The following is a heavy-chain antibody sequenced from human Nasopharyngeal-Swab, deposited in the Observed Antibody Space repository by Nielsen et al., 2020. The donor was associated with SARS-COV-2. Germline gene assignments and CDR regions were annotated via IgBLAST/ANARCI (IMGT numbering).Heavy chain of an antibody. D-gene: IGHD2-2*02. CDR2: IYYSGST. CDR3: ARHGGYCSSTSCYSSWFDP. V-gene: IGHV4-39*01. CDR1: GGSISSSSYY. Sequence: SETLSLTCTVSGGSISSSSYYWGWIRQPPGKGLEWIGSIYYSGSTYYNPSLKSRVTISVDTSKNHFSLKLSSVTAADTAVYYCARHGGYCSSTSCYSSWFDPWGQGTLVTVSS. J-gene: IGHJ5*02.